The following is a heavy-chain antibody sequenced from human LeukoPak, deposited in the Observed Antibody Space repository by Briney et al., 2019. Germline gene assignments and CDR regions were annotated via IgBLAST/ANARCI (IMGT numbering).Heavy chain of an antibody. CDR3: ARGLHRRCSGGICYQPFDY. J-gene: IGHJ4*02. CDR2: ISSSGSTI. CDR1: GFTFSSYE. D-gene: IGHD2-15*01. Sequence: QTGGSLRLSCAASGFTFSSYEMNWVRQAPGKGLEWVSYISSSGSTIYYADSVKGRFTISRDNSRNTLYLQMNSLRAEDSAVYYCARGLHRRCSGGICYQPFDYWGRGTLVTVSS. V-gene: IGHV3-48*03.